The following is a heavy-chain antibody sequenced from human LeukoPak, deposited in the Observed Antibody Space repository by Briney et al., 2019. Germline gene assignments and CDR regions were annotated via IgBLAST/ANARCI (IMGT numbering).Heavy chain of an antibody. J-gene: IGHJ4*02. CDR3: ARAGGYYDSSGYYRMGYFDY. CDR1: GFTFSSYA. Sequence: GRSLRLSCAASGFTFSSYAMHWVRQAPGKGLEWVAVISYDGSNKYYADSVKGRFTISRDNSKNTLYLQMNSLRAEDTAVYYCARAGGYYDSSGYYRMGYFDYWGQGTLVTVSS. V-gene: IGHV3-30-3*01. CDR2: ISYDGSNK. D-gene: IGHD3-22*01.